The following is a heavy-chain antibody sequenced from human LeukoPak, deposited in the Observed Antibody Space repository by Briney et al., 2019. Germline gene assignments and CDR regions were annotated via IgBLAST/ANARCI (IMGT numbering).Heavy chain of an antibody. CDR1: GFTFSSYA. V-gene: IGHV3-23*01. J-gene: IGHJ4*02. CDR2: ISGSGGST. Sequence: PGGSLRLSCAASGFTFSSYAMSWVRQAPGNGLEWVSAISGSGGSTYYADSVKGRFTISRDNSKNTLYLQMNSLRAEDTAVYYCAKVGIVVVTQFDYWGQGTLVTVSS. D-gene: IGHD3-22*01. CDR3: AKVGIVVVTQFDY.